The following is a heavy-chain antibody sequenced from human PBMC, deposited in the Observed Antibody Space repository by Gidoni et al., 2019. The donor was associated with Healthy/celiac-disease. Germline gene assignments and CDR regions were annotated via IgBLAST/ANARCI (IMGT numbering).Heavy chain of an antibody. Sequence: QVQLVQSGAEVKKPWSSVQVSCNPARGPFSSYALSGVRQAPGQGLEWIGGFIPIFGTANSAQKFQGRVTITADESTRTAYMELSSLRSEETAVYYCARAIRPMTTVTTELDYWGQGTLVTVSS. V-gene: IGHV1-69*01. J-gene: IGHJ4*02. CDR3: ARAIRPMTTVTTELDY. CDR2: FIPIFGTA. CDR1: RGPFSSYA. D-gene: IGHD4-17*01.